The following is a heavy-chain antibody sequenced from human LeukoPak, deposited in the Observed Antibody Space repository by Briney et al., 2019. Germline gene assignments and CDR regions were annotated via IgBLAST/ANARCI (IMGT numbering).Heavy chain of an antibody. CDR2: IYNSGST. Sequence: SETLSLTCTVSGGSISSSSYYWGWIRQSPGRGLEWIGYIYNSGSTYYNPSLKSRVTISVDTSKNQFSLKLSSVTAADTAVYYCARVSLWAFDIWGQGTMVTVPS. V-gene: IGHV4-39*07. CDR3: ARVSLWAFDI. D-gene: IGHD3-10*01. J-gene: IGHJ3*02. CDR1: GGSISSSSYY.